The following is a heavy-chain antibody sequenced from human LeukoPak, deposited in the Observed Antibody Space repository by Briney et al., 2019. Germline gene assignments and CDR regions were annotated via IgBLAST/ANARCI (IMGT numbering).Heavy chain of an antibody. CDR3: ARGWKTNSFDY. J-gene: IGHJ4*02. V-gene: IGHV3-33*01. CDR1: EFTFTTYG. Sequence: PGGSLTLSCAASEFTFTTYGMHWVRQAPGKGLEWVAFIYYDGSNIYYADYVKGRFTISRDISKHTLYLQMDSLRAEDTAIYYCARGWKTNSFDYWGQGTLVTVSS. CDR2: IYYDGSNI. D-gene: IGHD1-1*01.